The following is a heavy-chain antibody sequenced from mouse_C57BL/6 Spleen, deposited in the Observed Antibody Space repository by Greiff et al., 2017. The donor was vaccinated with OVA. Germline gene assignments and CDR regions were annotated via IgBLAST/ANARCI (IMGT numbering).Heavy chain of an antibody. CDR3: VRGDYYGSSYGWYFDV. D-gene: IGHD1-1*01. CDR1: GFTFNTYA. Sequence: EVMLVESGGGLVQPKGSLKLSCAASGFTFNTYAMHWVRQAPGKGLEWVARIRSKSSNYATYYADSVKDRFTISRDDSQSMLYLQMNNLKTEDTAMYYCVRGDYYGSSYGWYFDVWGTGTTVTVSS. J-gene: IGHJ1*03. CDR2: IRSKSSNYAT. V-gene: IGHV10-3*01.